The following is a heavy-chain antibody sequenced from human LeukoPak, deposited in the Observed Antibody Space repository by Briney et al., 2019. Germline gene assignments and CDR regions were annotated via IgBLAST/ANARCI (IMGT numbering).Heavy chain of an antibody. CDR3: ARDLEGGYFDN. J-gene: IGHJ4*02. Sequence: SETLSLTCTVSGGSISTYYWSWIRQPPGKGLEWIGYIYHSGSTNYKPSLKSRVTISVDTSKNQFSLKLSSVTAADTAVYSCARDLEGGYFDNWGQGTLVTVSS. V-gene: IGHV4-59*12. D-gene: IGHD3-16*01. CDR2: IYHSGST. CDR1: GGSISTYY.